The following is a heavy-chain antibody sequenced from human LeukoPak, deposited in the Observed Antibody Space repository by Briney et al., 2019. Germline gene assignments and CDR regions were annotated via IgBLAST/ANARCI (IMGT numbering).Heavy chain of an antibody. V-gene: IGHV3-7*01. J-gene: IGHJ6*02. CDR3: ARGGYGMDV. CDR2: IKQDGSEK. CDR1: GFTFSSYW. Sequence: GGSLRLSCAVSGFTFSSYWMSWVRQAPGKGLEWVANIKQDGSEKYYVDSVKGRFTISRDNAKNSLYLQMNSLRAEDTAVYYCARGGYGMDVWGQGTTVTVSS.